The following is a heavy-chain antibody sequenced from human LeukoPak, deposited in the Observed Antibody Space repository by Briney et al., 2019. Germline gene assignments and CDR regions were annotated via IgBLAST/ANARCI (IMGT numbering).Heavy chain of an antibody. CDR2: ISSSGTTI. D-gene: IGHD3-22*01. CDR1: GFTFRTYE. CDR3: ARKRYYSDASGYYDWLDP. Sequence: PGGSLRLSCAASGFTFRTYEMSWVRQAPAKRLEWVSSISSSGTTIHYADSMKGRFTISRDDAKNSLYLQMMSLRAEDTAVYYCARKRYYSDASGYYDWLDPWGQGTLVTVSS. V-gene: IGHV3-48*03. J-gene: IGHJ5*02.